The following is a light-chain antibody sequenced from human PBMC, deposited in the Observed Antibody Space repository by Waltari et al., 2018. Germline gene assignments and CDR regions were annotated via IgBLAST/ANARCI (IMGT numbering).Light chain of an antibody. J-gene: IGKJ1*01. CDR1: QSIANW. Sequence: DIQMTQAPSTLSPSVGDRVTITCRASQSIANWLAWYPQKPGKAPNLLIYEASSLGSGVPSRFSGSGSGTEFTLTISSLQPDDFATYYCQQYNSYPWTFGQGTKVEIK. CDR2: EAS. CDR3: QQYNSYPWT. V-gene: IGKV1-5*03.